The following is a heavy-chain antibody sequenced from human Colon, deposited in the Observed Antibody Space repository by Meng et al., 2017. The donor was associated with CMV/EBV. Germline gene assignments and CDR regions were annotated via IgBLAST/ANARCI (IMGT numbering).Heavy chain of an antibody. CDR1: GIILGDYV. CDR3: ARGGGLDTLAAFDI. CDR2: ISSSGSNR. V-gene: IGHV3-30*04. Sequence: GGSLRLSCAASGIILGDYVIHWVRQAPGKGLEWVAFISSSGSNRNYADAVKGRFTISRDNSRNILFLQMNNLRPDDTAVYFCARGGGLDTLAAFDIWGQGTMVTVSS. J-gene: IGHJ3*02. D-gene: IGHD1-1*01.